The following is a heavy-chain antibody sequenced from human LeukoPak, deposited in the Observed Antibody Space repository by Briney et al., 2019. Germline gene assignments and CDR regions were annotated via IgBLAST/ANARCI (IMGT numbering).Heavy chain of an antibody. CDR1: GYSFTTYW. Sequence: GESLKISCKGAGYSFTTYWISWVRQMPGKGLEWMGRIDPSDSYTNYSPSFQGHVTISADKSFSTAYLQWTSLKASDTAMYYCARHAKAYGSSCDYWGQGTLVTVYS. J-gene: IGHJ4*02. V-gene: IGHV5-10-1*01. D-gene: IGHD6-13*01. CDR3: ARHAKAYGSSCDY. CDR2: IDPSDSYT.